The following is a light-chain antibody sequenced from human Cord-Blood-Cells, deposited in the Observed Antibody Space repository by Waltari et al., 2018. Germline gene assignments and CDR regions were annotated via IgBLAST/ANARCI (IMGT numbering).Light chain of an antibody. V-gene: IGKV3-20*01. J-gene: IGKJ1*01. CDR3: QQYGSSPPWT. Sequence: DIVFTQSPATPSLAPGERATLSCRASQSVSSSYLAWYQQKPGQAPRLLIYGASSRATGIPDRFSGSGSGTDFTLTISRLEPEDFAVYYCQQYGSSPPWTFGQGTKVEIK. CDR1: QSVSSSY. CDR2: GAS.